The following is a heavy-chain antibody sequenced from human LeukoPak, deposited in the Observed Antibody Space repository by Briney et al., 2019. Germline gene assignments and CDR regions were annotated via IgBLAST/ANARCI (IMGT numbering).Heavy chain of an antibody. CDR1: GFTFSIYT. CDR3: ARSPADTSGWYSYFDY. Sequence: GALRLSCAASGFTFSIYTMNWVRQAPGKGLAWVSYISTGSSTIHYADSVKGRFTISRDNSKNTLYLQMNSLRAEDTAVYYCARSPADTSGWYSYFDYWGQGTLVTVSS. D-gene: IGHD6-19*01. CDR2: ISTGSSTI. J-gene: IGHJ4*02. V-gene: IGHV3-48*01.